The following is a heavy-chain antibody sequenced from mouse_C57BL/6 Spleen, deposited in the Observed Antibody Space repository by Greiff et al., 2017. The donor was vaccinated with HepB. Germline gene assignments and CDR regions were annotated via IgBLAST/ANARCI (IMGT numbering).Heavy chain of an antibody. V-gene: IGHV1-55*01. D-gene: IGHD1-1*01. CDR3: ARGTTVVATYYFDY. CDR1: GYTFTSYW. CDR2: IYPGSGST. J-gene: IGHJ2*01. Sequence: QVQLKESGAELVKPGASVKMSCKASGYTFTSYWITWVKQRPGQGLEWIGDIYPGSGSTNYNEKFKSKATLTVDTSSSTAYMQLSSLTSEDSAVYYCARGTTVVATYYFDYWGQGTTLTVSS.